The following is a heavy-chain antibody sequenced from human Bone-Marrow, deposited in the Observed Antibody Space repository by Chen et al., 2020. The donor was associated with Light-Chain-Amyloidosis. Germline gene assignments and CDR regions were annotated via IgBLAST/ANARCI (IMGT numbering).Heavy chain of an antibody. CDR1: GFAFSSYA. CDR2: IRGSGGRR. D-gene: IGHD3-9*01. Sequence: EVQLVESGGGLLQRGGSLRLSCAASGFAFSSYAMSWVRQAPGKGLEWGSTIRGSGGRRYYGDSVKGRFTSSRDNSKSALLEQRISLRAKDTAVYYCAKDISYDDILPGYPADAFDIWGQGTMVTVSS. J-gene: IGHJ3*02. V-gene: IGHV3-23*04. CDR3: AKDISYDDILPGYPADAFDI.